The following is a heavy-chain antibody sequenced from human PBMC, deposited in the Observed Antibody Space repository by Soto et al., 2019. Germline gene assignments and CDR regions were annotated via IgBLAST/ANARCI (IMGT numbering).Heavy chain of an antibody. J-gene: IGHJ6*02. V-gene: IGHV4-30-4*08. CDR2: ISSSGST. CDR1: GASVNFGDYY. Sequence: PSETVSLTCTVSGASVNFGDYYWSWIRRPPGKGLEWIGYISSSGSTSYNPSLKSRVSISLDTSNNHFSLNLNSVTAADTAVYYCARDSREDSHGYSYYYMDVWGQGTTVTVSS. CDR3: ARDSREDSHGYSYYYMDV. D-gene: IGHD5-18*01.